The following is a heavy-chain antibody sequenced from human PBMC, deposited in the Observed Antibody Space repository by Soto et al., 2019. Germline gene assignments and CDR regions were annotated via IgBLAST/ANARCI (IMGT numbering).Heavy chain of an antibody. CDR1: GFAFNSYW. Sequence: DVQLEESGGGLVQPGGSLRLSCAACGFAFNSYWMHWIRQVPGKGLVWVARTNSDESSIAYADSVKGRFTISRDNAKNMVYLELNSLRAEDTAVYYCAREFYYYDRSGNLAYWGQGALVTVSS. V-gene: IGHV3-74*01. J-gene: IGHJ4*02. CDR2: TNSDESSI. CDR3: AREFYYYDRSGNLAY. D-gene: IGHD3-22*01.